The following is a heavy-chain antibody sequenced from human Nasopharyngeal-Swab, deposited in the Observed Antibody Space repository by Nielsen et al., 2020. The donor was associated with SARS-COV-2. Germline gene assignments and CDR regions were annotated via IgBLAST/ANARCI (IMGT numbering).Heavy chain of an antibody. CDR1: GGSISSYY. J-gene: IGHJ4*02. V-gene: IGHV4-59*01. CDR2: IYYSGST. Sequence: SETLSLTCTVSGGSISSYYWSWTRQLPGKGLEWIGYIYYSGSTNYNPSLKSRVTISVDTSKNQFSLKLSSVTAADTAVYYCARERVTDKYFDYWGQGTLVTVSS. CDR3: ARERVTDKYFDY. D-gene: IGHD2-21*02.